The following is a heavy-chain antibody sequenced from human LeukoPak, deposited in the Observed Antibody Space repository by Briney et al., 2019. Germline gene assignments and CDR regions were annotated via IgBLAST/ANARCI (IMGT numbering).Heavy chain of an antibody. D-gene: IGHD3-9*01. Sequence: GRSLRLSRAASGFIFSKYVFHWVRPDPGKGLEWVAIIWYDGSNKYYADSVKGRFTISRDNSKHTLYLQMNRLRDDDSDLYFCARGYDILAAFGDWGQGAPV. J-gene: IGHJ4*02. CDR3: ARGYDILAAFGD. CDR1: GFIFSKYV. CDR2: IWYDGSNK. V-gene: IGHV3-33*01.